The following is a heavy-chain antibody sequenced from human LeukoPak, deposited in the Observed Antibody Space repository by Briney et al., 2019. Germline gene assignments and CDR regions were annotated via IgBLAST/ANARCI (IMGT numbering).Heavy chain of an antibody. Sequence: GGSLRLSCAASGFTFSSYVMNWVRQAPGKGLEWVSVISGGGGTTYCADSVKGRFTISRDNSKNTLYLHMNSLRAEDTAVYFCAKRYCSSSSCSDRAFDIWGQGTMVTVSS. J-gene: IGHJ3*02. CDR2: ISGGGGTT. D-gene: IGHD2-2*01. CDR3: AKRYCSSSSCSDRAFDI. V-gene: IGHV3-23*01. CDR1: GFTFSSYV.